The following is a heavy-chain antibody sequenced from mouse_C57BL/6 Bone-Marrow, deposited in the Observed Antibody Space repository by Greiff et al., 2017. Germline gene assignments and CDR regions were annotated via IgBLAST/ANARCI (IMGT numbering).Heavy chain of an antibody. D-gene: IGHD2-3*01. CDR3: AREGWLLCDY. V-gene: IGHV1-82*01. Sequence: QVQLQQSGPELVKPGASVKISCKASGYAFSSSWMNWVKQRPGKGLEGMGRIFPGDGDINSNGKLKGKATLTADKSSSTAYMQLSSLTSEDSAVYFCAREGWLLCDYWGQGTTLTVSS. CDR2: IFPGDGDI. J-gene: IGHJ2*01. CDR1: GYAFSSSW.